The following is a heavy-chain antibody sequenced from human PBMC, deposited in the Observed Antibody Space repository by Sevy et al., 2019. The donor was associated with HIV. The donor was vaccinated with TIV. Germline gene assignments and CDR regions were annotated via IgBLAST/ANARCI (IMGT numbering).Heavy chain of an antibody. D-gene: IGHD1-26*01. J-gene: IGHJ2*01. CDR1: GFTFSSYG. CDR3: ARESGSNWYFDL. CDR2: IFYDGTNK. Sequence: GGSLRLSCAASGFTFSSYGMYWVRQAPGKGLEWVAVIFYDGTNKYYVDSVKGRFTISRDNSKNTLYLQMNSLRAEDTAVYYCARESGSNWYFDLWGRGTLVTVSS. V-gene: IGHV3-33*01.